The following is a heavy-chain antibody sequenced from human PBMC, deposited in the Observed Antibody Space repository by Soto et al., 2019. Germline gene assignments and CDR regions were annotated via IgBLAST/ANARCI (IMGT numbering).Heavy chain of an antibody. Sequence: QVQLVQSGAEVKKPGSSVKVSCKASGGTFSSYAISWVRQAPGQGLEWMGGIIPIFGTADYAQKLQGRVTITADESTRTAYVELSSLRSEDTAVYYCAKNPENYYYGMDVWGQGTTVTVSS. CDR1: GGTFSSYA. J-gene: IGHJ6*02. CDR2: IIPIFGTA. CDR3: AKNPENYYYGMDV. V-gene: IGHV1-69*12.